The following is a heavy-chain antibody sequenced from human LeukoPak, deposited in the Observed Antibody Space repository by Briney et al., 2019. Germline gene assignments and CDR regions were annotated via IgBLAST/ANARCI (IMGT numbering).Heavy chain of an antibody. CDR2: INGSGGIT. CDR3: AKAEDIVVVVVARSFHY. V-gene: IGHV3-23*01. CDR1: GFTFISYA. D-gene: IGHD2-15*01. Sequence: GGSLRLSCAASGFTFISYAMSWVRQGPGKGLEWGSAINGSGGITYYAGSVKGRFTISRYNAKNTLDLQRTIRRDKDTAVYYCAKAEDIVVVVVARSFHYWGQGTLVTVSS. J-gene: IGHJ4*02.